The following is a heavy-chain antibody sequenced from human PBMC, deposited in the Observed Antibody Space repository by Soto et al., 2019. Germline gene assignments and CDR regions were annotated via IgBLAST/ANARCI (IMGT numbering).Heavy chain of an antibody. J-gene: IGHJ6*02. V-gene: IGHV3-13*04. CDR3: ARGRIGFGEPSYYYYGMDV. D-gene: IGHD3-10*01. CDR1: GFTFSSYD. Sequence: GGSLRLSCAASGFTFSSYDMHWVRQATGKGLEWVSAIGTAGDAYYPGSVKGRFTISRENAKNSLYLQMNSLRAGDTAVYYCARGRIGFGEPSYYYYGMDVWGQGTTVTVPS. CDR2: IGTAGDA.